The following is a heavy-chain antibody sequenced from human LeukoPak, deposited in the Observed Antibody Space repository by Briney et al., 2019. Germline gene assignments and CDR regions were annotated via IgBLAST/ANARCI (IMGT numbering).Heavy chain of an antibody. CDR1: GYSFTSYW. V-gene: IGHV5-51*01. J-gene: IGHJ3*02. D-gene: IGHD5-12*01. CDR2: IYPGDSDT. Sequence: GESLKISCKGSGYSFTSYWIGWVRQMPGKGLEWMGIIYPGDSDTRYSPPFQGQVTISADKSISTAYLQWSSLEASDTAMYYCARSRLRFLNDAFDIWGQGTMVTVSS. CDR3: ARSRLRFLNDAFDI.